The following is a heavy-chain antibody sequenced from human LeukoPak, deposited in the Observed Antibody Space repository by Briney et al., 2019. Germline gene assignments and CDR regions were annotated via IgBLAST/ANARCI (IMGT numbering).Heavy chain of an antibody. D-gene: IGHD2/OR15-2a*01. J-gene: IGHJ3*02. CDR2: VSGSGDRA. CDR1: GFTFSTYP. V-gene: IGHV3-23*01. CDR3: AKGFYNSGLSLSAFDI. Sequence: GGSLRLSCAASGFTFSTYPMSWVRQAPGKGLEWVAVVSGSGDRAEYADSVKGRFTISRDNSKNTLYIQMSSLRAEDTAVYYCAKGFYNSGLSLSAFDIWGQGTMVTVSS.